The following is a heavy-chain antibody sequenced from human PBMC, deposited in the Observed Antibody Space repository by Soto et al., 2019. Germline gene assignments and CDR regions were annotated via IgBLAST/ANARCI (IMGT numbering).Heavy chain of an antibody. Sequence: GGSLRLSCAASGFTFSSYAMSWVRQAPGKGLEWVSAISGSGGSTYYADSVKGRFTISRDNSKNTLYLQMNSLRAEDTAVYYCAKGRYDSGGIDDAFDIWGQGTMVTVSS. CDR2: ISGSGGST. D-gene: IGHD3-3*01. CDR1: GFTFSSYA. CDR3: AKGRYDSGGIDDAFDI. V-gene: IGHV3-23*01. J-gene: IGHJ3*02.